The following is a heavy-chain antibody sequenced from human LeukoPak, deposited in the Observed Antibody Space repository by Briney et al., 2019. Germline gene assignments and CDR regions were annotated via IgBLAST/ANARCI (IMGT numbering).Heavy chain of an antibody. V-gene: IGHV4-31*03. J-gene: IGHJ4*02. CDR1: GGSMSSGGYY. CDR3: ARESPRRFIDY. Sequence: PSQTLSLTCTVSGGSMSSGGYYCRWIRQHPGKGLEWIGYIYYSGSTYYNPSLKSRVTISVDTSKNQFSLKLSSVTAADTAVYYCARESPRRFIDYWGQGTLVTVSS. CDR2: IYYSGST.